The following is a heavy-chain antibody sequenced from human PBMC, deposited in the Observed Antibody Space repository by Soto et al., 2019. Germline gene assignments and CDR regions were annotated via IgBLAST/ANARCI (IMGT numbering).Heavy chain of an antibody. CDR3: ARDSPYYYDSSGYYYD. CDR2: ISAYNGNT. D-gene: IGHD3-22*01. J-gene: IGHJ4*02. CDR1: GYTFTSYG. V-gene: IGHV1-18*01. Sequence: AASVKVSCKASGYTFTSYGISWVRQAPGQGLEWMGWISAYNGNTNYAQKLQGRVTMTTDTSTSTAYMELRSLRSDDTAVYYCARDSPYYYDSSGYYYDWGQGTPVTVSS.